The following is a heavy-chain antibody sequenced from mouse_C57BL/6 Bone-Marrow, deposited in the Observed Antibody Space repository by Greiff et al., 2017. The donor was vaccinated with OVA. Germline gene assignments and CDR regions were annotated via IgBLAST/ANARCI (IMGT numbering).Heavy chain of an antibody. CDR1: GFTFSSYA. J-gene: IGHJ4*01. V-gene: IGHV5-9-1*02. CDR3: TRLLDAMDY. CDR2: ISSGGDYI. D-gene: IGHD2-1*01. Sequence: EVHLVESGAVLVKPGGSLKLSCAASGFTFSSYAMSWVRQTPEKRLEWVAYISSGGDYIYYADTVKGRFTISRDNARNTLYLQMSSLKSEDTAMYYCTRLLDAMDYWGQGTSVTVSS.